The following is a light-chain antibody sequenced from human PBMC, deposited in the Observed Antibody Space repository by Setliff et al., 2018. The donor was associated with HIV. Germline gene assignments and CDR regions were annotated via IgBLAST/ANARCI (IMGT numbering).Light chain of an antibody. CDR3: SSYSSSSTVV. CDR1: SSDVGSYKR. CDR2: EVS. J-gene: IGLJ2*01. V-gene: IGLV2-18*02. Sequence: QSVLTQPPSVSGSPGQSVTISCNGTSSDVGSYKRVSWYQHPPGAAPKLIIYEVSNRPSGVPDRFSGSRSGNTASLTIAGLKAEDESQYYCSSYSSSSTVVFGGGTKVTVL.